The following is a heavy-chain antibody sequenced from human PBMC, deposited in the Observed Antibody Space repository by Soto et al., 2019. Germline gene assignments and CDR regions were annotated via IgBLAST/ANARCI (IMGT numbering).Heavy chain of an antibody. CDR2: IIPILDIA. D-gene: IGHD1-26*01. Sequence: QVQLVQSGAEVKKPGSSVKVSCKASGDTFSSYTISWVRQAPGQGLEWMGRIIPILDIANYAQKFQGRVTITADKSTSTAYMELSSLRSEDTAVYYGAAGGHGAFDIWGQGTMVTVSS. V-gene: IGHV1-69*02. CDR1: GDTFSSYT. J-gene: IGHJ3*02. CDR3: AAGGHGAFDI.